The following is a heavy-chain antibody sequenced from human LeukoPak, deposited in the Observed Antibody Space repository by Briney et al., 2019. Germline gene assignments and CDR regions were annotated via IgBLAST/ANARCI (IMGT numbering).Heavy chain of an antibody. D-gene: IGHD1-26*01. CDR2: INQDGSRR. CDR3: AKDSPFGGN. J-gene: IGHJ4*02. CDR1: GFTFSSYW. V-gene: IGHV3-7*01. Sequence: SGGSLRLSCAGSGFTFSSYWISWVRQAPGKGLEWVANINQDGSRRHYVDSVKGRFTISRDNAKNSLYLQMNSLRAEDTAVYYCAKDSPFGGNWGQGTLVTVSS.